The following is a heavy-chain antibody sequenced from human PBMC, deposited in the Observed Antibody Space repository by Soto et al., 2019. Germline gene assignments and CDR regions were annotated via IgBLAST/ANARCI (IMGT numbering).Heavy chain of an antibody. J-gene: IGHJ4*02. CDR1: GGSISSGGYY. CDR2: IYYSGST. CDR3: ARRYGSSFDY. Sequence: SETLSLTCTVSGGSISSGGYYWSWIRQHPGKGLEWIGYIYYSGSTNYNPSLKSRVTISVDTSKNQFSLKLSSVTAADTAVYYCARRYGSSFDYWGQGTLVTVSS. V-gene: IGHV4-61*08. D-gene: IGHD6-13*01.